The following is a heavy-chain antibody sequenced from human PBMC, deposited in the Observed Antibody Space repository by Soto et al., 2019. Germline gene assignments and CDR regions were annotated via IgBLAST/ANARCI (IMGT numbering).Heavy chain of an antibody. Sequence: ASVKVSCKASGYNFSTYGISWVRQAPGQGLKWMGWIGAYNGDTNYAQKLQGRVTMTTDTSTSTAYMELTSLRSDDTAIYYCARDRGYSPDSFDIWGQGTMVTVSS. CDR2: IGAYNGDT. V-gene: IGHV1-18*01. D-gene: IGHD5-18*01. J-gene: IGHJ3*02. CDR3: ARDRGYSPDSFDI. CDR1: GYNFSTYG.